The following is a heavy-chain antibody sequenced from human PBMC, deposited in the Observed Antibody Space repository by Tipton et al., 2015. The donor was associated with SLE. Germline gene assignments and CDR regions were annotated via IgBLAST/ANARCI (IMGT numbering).Heavy chain of an antibody. J-gene: IGHJ5*02. CDR1: GLSLGLYD. D-gene: IGHD5-12*01. CDR2: IRNDGSQK. Sequence: SLRLSCAVSGLSLGLYDMHWVRQAPGRGLEWVAFIRNDGSQKYHGDSVQGRFTISRDNSENTLYLQMSSLRPEDTALYFCVKAETWPNYFDTWGQGTLVIVSS. V-gene: IGHV3-30*02. CDR3: VKAETWPNYFDT.